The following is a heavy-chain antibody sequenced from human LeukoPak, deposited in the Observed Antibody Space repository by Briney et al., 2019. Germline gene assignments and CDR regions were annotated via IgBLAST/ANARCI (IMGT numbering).Heavy chain of an antibody. CDR3: AIPDGYSIDY. J-gene: IGHJ4*01. CDR2: IYYSGST. D-gene: IGHD6-13*01. Sequence: SETLSLTCTVSGGSISSSSYYWGWIRQPPGKGLEWIGSIYYSGSTYYNPSLKSRVTISVNTSKNQFSLKLSSVTAADTAVYYCAIPDGYSIDYWGHGTLVAVSS. V-gene: IGHV4-39*01. CDR1: GGSISSSSYY.